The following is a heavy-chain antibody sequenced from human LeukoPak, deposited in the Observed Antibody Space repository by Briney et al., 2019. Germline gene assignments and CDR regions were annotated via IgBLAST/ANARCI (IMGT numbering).Heavy chain of an antibody. CDR3: AKDTAAAQSTYCSSTSCSPYYYYGKDV. V-gene: IGHV3-30*18. D-gene: IGHD2-2*01. J-gene: IGHJ6*02. Sequence: VGSLRLSCAASGFTFSSYGMHWVRAAPGKGLGRGAVISYDGGNKYYADSVKGRFTIARDNSKNTLYLQMNSLRAEDTAVYYCAKDTAAAQSTYCSSTSCSPYYYYGKDVWGQGTTVTVSS. CDR2: ISYDGGNK. CDR1: GFTFSSYG.